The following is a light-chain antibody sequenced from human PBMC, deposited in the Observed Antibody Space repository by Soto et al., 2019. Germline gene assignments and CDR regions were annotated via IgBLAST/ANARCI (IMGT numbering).Light chain of an antibody. V-gene: IGKV3-15*01. CDR2: GAS. CDR3: QQYNNWMWT. J-gene: IGKJ1*01. CDR1: QSVSSN. Sequence: EIVMTQSPASLSVSPGERATLSCRASQSVSSNLAWYQQKHGQAPRLLIHGASARATGIPDRFSGSGSGTEFTLTISSLQSEDVAVYYCQQYNNWMWTFGQGTKVEFK.